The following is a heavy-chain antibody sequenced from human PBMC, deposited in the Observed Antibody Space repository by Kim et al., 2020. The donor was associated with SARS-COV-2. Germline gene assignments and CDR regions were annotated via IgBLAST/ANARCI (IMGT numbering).Heavy chain of an antibody. Sequence: SETLSLTCTVSGGSISSGIYYWGWIRQPPGKGLEWIGNIYYSGSTYYNPSLKSRVTISVDTSKNQFSLKLTSVTAADTAVYYCARLAGAAAGTPDRGFDSWGQGTLLTVSS. D-gene: IGHD6-13*01. V-gene: IGHV4-39*01. CDR1: GGSISSGIYY. CDR3: ARLAGAAAGTPDRGFDS. J-gene: IGHJ4*02. CDR2: IYYSGST.